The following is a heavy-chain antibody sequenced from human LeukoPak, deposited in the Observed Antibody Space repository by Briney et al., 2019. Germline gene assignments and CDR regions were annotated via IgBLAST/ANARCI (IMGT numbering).Heavy chain of an antibody. D-gene: IGHD6-19*01. Sequence: GGSLRLSCAASGFTFSSYWMHWVRQAPGKGLVWVSRINSDGSSTSYADSVKGRFTISRDNAKNTLYLQMNSLRAEDTAVYYCASWYSGGWYSFDYWGQGTLVTVSS. CDR1: GFTFSSYW. J-gene: IGHJ4*02. CDR2: INSDGSST. V-gene: IGHV3-74*01. CDR3: ASWYSGGWYSFDY.